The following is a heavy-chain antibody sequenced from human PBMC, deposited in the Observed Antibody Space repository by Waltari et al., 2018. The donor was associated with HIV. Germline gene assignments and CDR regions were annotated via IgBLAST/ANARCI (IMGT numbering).Heavy chain of an antibody. Sequence: QLQLQESGPGLVKPSETLSLTCTVSGGSISSSSYYWGWIRQPPGKGRDWIRSIYYSGSTYYNPALKSRVTISVDTSKNQCALKLSSVTATDTAVYYCARDRIVVVTAILYGMDVWGQGTTVTVSS. V-gene: IGHV4-39*07. D-gene: IGHD2-21*02. CDR2: IYYSGST. J-gene: IGHJ6*02. CDR3: ARDRIVVVTAILYGMDV. CDR1: GGSISSSSYY.